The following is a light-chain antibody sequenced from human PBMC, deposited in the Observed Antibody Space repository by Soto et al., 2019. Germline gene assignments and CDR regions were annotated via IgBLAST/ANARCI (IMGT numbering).Light chain of an antibody. J-gene: IGKJ1*01. CDR1: QSISSN. CDR3: QQYNAWPKT. Sequence: EIVMTQSPATLSVSPGERATLSCRASQSISSNLAWYQQKPGQAPRLLIYGASTRATGIPARFSGSGSGTEFTLTISSLQPEDFAVYYCQQYNAWPKTFGQGTKVDIK. CDR2: GAS. V-gene: IGKV3-15*01.